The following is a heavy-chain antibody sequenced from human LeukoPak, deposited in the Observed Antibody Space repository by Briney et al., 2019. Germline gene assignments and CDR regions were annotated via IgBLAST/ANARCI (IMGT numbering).Heavy chain of an antibody. CDR1: GGTFSSYA. CDR3: AGAQSNYYYYYYMDV. J-gene: IGHJ6*03. V-gene: IGHV1-69*13. Sequence: ASVKVSCKAPGGTFSSYAISWVRQAPGQGLEWMGGIIPIFGTANYAQKFQGRVTITADESTSTAYMELSSLRSEDTAVYYCAGAQSNYYYYYYMDVWGKGTTVTVSS. CDR2: IIPIFGTA.